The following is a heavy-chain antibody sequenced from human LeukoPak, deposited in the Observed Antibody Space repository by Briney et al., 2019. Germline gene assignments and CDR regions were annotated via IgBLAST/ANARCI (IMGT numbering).Heavy chain of an antibody. Sequence: GGSLRLSCAASGFTFSSYGMHWVRQAPGKGLEWVAFIRYDGSNKYYADSVKGRFTISRDNSKNTLYLQMNSLRAEDTAVYYCAKAGVYYDSSGYYDYFDYWGQGTLVSVSS. V-gene: IGHV3-30*02. CDR3: AKAGVYYDSSGYYDYFDY. D-gene: IGHD3-22*01. CDR2: IRYDGSNK. J-gene: IGHJ4*02. CDR1: GFTFSSYG.